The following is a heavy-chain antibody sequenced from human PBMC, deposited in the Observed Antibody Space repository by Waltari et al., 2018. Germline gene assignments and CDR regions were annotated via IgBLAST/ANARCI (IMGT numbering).Heavy chain of an antibody. CDR2: IYHSGST. CDR3: AGDYYDFWSGYPDAFDI. J-gene: IGHJ3*02. CDR1: GYSISSGYY. Sequence: QVQLQESGPGLVKPSETLSLTCTVSGYSISSGYYWGWIRPPPGKGLEWIGSIYHSGSTYYNPSLKSRVTISVDTSKNQFSLKLSSVTAADTAVYYCAGDYYDFWSGYPDAFDIWGQGTMVTVSS. D-gene: IGHD3-3*01. V-gene: IGHV4-38-2*02.